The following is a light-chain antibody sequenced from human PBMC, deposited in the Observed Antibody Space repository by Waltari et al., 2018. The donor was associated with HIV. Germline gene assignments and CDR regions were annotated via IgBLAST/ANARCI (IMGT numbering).Light chain of an antibody. CDR3: QQYDDVPVT. V-gene: IGKV1-33*01. J-gene: IGKJ2*01. CDR1: QDITNF. CDR2: DAS. Sequence: EIQMTQSPFSLVAFVGERVTITCQASQDITNFLNWYQQKPGEAPKLLIYDASNLKTGAPSRFSGSGFGTHFTFTITSLQPEDIGTYYCQQYDDVPVTFGQGTKLEI.